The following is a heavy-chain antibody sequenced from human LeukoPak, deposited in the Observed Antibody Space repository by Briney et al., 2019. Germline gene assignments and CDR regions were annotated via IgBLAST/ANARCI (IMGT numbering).Heavy chain of an antibody. J-gene: IGHJ4*02. CDR1: GFTFNIWS. CDR2: ISGSDDST. D-gene: IGHD2-2*01. Sequence: GGSLRPSCAASGFTFNIWSMNWVRQAPGKGLEWVSAISGSDDSTDYTDSVKGRFTISRDNSKNTLYLQMNSLRAEDTAVYYCAKERDESRYCSSTNCYPFDYWGQGTLVAVSS. V-gene: IGHV3-23*01. CDR3: AKERDESRYCSSTNCYPFDY.